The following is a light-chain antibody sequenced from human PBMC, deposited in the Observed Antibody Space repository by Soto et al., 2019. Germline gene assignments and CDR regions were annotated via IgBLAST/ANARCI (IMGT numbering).Light chain of an antibody. CDR1: QSISNY. CDR2: AAS. V-gene: IGKV1-39*01. CDR3: QQTYSTPCT. Sequence: DIQMTQSPSSLSASVGDRVTITCRATQSISNYLNWYQQKPGKAPKVLISAASSLQSGGPSRFSGSGSGTDFTLTISSLQPEDFATYYCQQTYSTPCTFCHGTKLEVK. J-gene: IGKJ2*02.